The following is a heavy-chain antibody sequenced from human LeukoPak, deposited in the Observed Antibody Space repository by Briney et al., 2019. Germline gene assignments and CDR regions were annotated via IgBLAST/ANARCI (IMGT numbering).Heavy chain of an antibody. CDR2: IYSGGST. D-gene: IGHD4-17*01. J-gene: IGHJ4*02. Sequence: GGSLRLSCAASGFTFSSYAMSWVRQAPGKGLEWVSVIYSGGSTYYADSVKGRFTISRDNSKNTLYLQMNSLRAEDTAVYYCARSYGLVWGQGTLVTVSS. CDR1: GFTFSSYA. V-gene: IGHV3-53*01. CDR3: ARSYGLV.